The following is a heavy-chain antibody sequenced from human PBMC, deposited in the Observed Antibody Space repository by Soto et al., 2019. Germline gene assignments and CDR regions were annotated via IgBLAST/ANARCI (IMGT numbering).Heavy chain of an antibody. CDR2: IRKDGSPR. CDR1: EFAFSSYW. V-gene: IGHV3-7*05. D-gene: IGHD6-25*01. J-gene: IGHJ3*02. Sequence: EVQLVESGGGLVQPGGSLTLSCAASEFAFSSYWMTWVRQAPGKGLEWVANIRKDGSPRSYLDSVRGRFTISRDNSKNSLYLQMTSLRADDTALYFCARDVSPGSSGFYFDAFEIWGPGTMVTVSS. CDR3: ARDVSPGSSGFYFDAFEI.